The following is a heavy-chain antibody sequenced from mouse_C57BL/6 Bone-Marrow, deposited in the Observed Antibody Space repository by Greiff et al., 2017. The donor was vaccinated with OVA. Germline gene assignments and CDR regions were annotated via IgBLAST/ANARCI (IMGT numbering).Heavy chain of an antibody. D-gene: IGHD1-1*01. Sequence: VQLQQSGAELARPGASVKLSCKASGYTFTSYGISWVKQRTGQGLEWIGEIYPRSGNTYYNEKFKGKATLTADKSSSTAYMELRSLTSEDSAVYVCARWAYYYGSSGSSRPWFAYWGQGTLVTVSA. V-gene: IGHV1-81*01. CDR1: GYTFTSYG. CDR2: IYPRSGNT. J-gene: IGHJ3*01. CDR3: ARWAYYYGSSGSSRPWFAY.